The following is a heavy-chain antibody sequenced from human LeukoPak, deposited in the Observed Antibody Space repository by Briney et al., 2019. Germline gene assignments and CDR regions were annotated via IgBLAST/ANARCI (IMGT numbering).Heavy chain of an antibody. D-gene: IGHD5-24*01. CDR1: GFTFSTSG. J-gene: IGHJ4*02. Sequence: GGSLRLSCAASGFTFSTSGMHWVRQAPGKGLEWVAVIWFDGSNKHYADSVKGRFSISRDNSENTLYLQMNSLRAEDTAVYYCARSSTTEMHFDYWGQGTLVTVSS. CDR2: IWFDGSNK. CDR3: ARSSTTEMHFDY. V-gene: IGHV3-33*01.